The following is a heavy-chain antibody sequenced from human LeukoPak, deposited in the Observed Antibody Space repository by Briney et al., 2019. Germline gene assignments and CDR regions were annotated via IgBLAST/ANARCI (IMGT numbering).Heavy chain of an antibody. D-gene: IGHD6-19*01. CDR3: AKQIAVAGHSNY. Sequence: GGSLRLSCAASGFTFSSSAMSWVRQAPGKGLEWVSAISGSGGSTYYADSVKGRFTISRDNSKNTLYLQMNSLRAEDTAVYYCAKQIAVAGHSNYWGQGTLVTVSS. CDR2: ISGSGGST. J-gene: IGHJ4*02. V-gene: IGHV3-23*01. CDR1: GFTFSSSA.